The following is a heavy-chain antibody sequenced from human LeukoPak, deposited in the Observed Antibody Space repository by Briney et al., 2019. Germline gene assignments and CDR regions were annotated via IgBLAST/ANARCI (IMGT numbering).Heavy chain of an antibody. CDR2: FDPEDGET. J-gene: IGHJ4*02. CDR3: ATAPPLALSRYYYGSGSSSFDY. Sequence: ASVKVSCKVSGYTLTELSMHWVRQAPGKGLEWMGGFDPEDGETIYAQKFQGRVTMTEDTSTDTAYMELSSLRSEDTAVYYCATAPPLALSRYYYGSGSSSFDYWGQGTLVTVSS. CDR1: GYTLTELS. D-gene: IGHD3-10*01. V-gene: IGHV1-24*01.